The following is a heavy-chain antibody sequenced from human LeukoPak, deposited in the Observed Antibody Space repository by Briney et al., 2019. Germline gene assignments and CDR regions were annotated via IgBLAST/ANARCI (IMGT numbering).Heavy chain of an antibody. V-gene: IGHV3-23*01. CDR2: ISGDGYHA. CDR1: GFRFSNYA. CDR3: AKGGHDDWVES. J-gene: IGHJ5*01. Sequence: PGGSLRLSCAASGFRFSNYAMSWVRQAPGKGREGVSAISGDGYHAYYIDSVKGRLTTSRDNSKDTLFLQTTSLRAEDAAIYYCAKGGHDDWVESWGQGTLVTVSS.